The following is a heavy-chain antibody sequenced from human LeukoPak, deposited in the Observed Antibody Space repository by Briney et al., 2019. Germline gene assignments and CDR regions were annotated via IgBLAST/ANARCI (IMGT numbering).Heavy chain of an antibody. CDR2: IKGDETT. J-gene: IGHJ4*02. D-gene: IGHD1-26*01. CDR3: GALTGF. CDR1: GFTLSSTW. V-gene: IGHV3-74*01. Sequence: TGGSLRLSCAASGFTLSSTWMHWVRQAPGKGPVWVSHIKGDETTTYADSVKGRFTISRDNTKNTLYLQMNSLRAEDTAVYYCGALTGFWGQGTLVTVSS.